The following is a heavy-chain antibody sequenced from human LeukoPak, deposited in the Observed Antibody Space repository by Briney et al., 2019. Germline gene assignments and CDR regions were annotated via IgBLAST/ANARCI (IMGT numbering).Heavy chain of an antibody. CDR1: GGSISPYH. CDR2: IYYSGST. J-gene: IGHJ3*02. V-gene: IGHV4-59*01. CDR3: ARTNAFDI. Sequence: SEILSLTCTVSGGSISPYHWSWIRQPRGKGLEWIGYIYYSGSTNYNPSLKSRVTISVDTSKNQFSLRLSSVTAADTAVYYCARTNAFDIWGQGTMVTVSS.